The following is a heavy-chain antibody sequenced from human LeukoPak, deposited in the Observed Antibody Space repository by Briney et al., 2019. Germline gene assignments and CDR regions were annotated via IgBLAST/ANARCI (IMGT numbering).Heavy chain of an antibody. Sequence: PSETLSLTCAVYGGSFTGYYWTWIRQPPGKGLEWIGEINHSGSTNYNPSLKSRVTISVDTSKNQFSLKMSSATAADTAVYYCARGPHYYGSGSYEYSHYYYYYGMDVWGKGTTVTVSS. CDR2: INHSGST. D-gene: IGHD3-10*01. CDR3: ARGPHYYGSGSYEYSHYYYYYGMDV. J-gene: IGHJ6*04. V-gene: IGHV4-34*01. CDR1: GGSFTGYY.